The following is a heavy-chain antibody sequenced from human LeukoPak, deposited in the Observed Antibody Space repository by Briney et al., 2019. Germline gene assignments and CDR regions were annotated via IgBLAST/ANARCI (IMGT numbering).Heavy chain of an antibody. CDR1: DFSFITYA. J-gene: IGHJ4*02. V-gene: IGHV3-23*01. D-gene: IGHD4/OR15-4a*01. CDR3: AYLRTM. Sequence: GGSLRLSCAASDFSFITYAMSWVRQAPGKGLEWVSTISGGGDATYYADSVKGRFTISRDNSKNTLYLQMNSLRAEDTAVYYCAYLRTMWGQGTLVTVSS. CDR2: ISGGGDAT.